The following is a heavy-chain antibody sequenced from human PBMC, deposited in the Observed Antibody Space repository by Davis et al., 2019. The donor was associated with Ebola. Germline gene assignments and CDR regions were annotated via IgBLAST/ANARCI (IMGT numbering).Heavy chain of an antibody. V-gene: IGHV1-18*01. D-gene: IGHD6-19*01. Sequence: AASVKVSCKASGYTFTSYGISWVRQAPGQGLEWMGWISAYNGNTNYAQKLQGRVTMTTDTSTSTAYMELRSLRSDDTAVYYCARDLGAVAGTWGGDYWGQGTLVTVSS. CDR1: GYTFTSYG. J-gene: IGHJ4*02. CDR3: ARDLGAVAGTWGGDY. CDR2: ISAYNGNT.